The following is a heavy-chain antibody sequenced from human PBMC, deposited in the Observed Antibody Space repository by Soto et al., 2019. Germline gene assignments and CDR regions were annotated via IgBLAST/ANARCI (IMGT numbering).Heavy chain of an antibody. D-gene: IGHD2-15*01. CDR2: ISYDGSNK. CDR3: AKXLXLYXXXGXXXGXXYGMDV. Sequence: QVQLVESGGGVVQPGRSLRLSCAASGFTFSSYGMHWVRQAPGKGLEWVAVISYDGSNKYYADSVKGRFTISRDNSKNTLYLQMNSLRAEDTAVYXCAKXLXLYXXXGXXXGXXYGMDVWGQGTTVTVSS. CDR1: GFTFSSYG. J-gene: IGHJ6*02. V-gene: IGHV3-30*18.